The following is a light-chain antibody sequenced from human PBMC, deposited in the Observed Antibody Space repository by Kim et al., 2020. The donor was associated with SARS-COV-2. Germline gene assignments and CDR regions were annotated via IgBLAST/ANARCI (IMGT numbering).Light chain of an antibody. CDR1: ISDIGSYHY. J-gene: IGLJ1*01. Sequence: QSITISCTGAISDIGSYHYVSWYQQHPGKAPKLMIYDVSDRPSGVSNRFSGSKSGNTASLTISGLQAEDEADYYCSSYTRSSTNYVFGTGTKVTVL. V-gene: IGLV2-14*03. CDR3: SSYTRSSTNYV. CDR2: DVS.